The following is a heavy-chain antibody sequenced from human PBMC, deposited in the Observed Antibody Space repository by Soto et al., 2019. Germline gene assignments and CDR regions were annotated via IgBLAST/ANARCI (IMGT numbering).Heavy chain of an antibody. Sequence: ASVKVSCKASGYTFTSYDINWVRQATGQGLEWMGWMNPNSGNTGCAQKFQGRVTMTRNTSISTAYMELSSLRSEDTVVYYCARGYCTNGVCYYFDYWGQGTLVTVSS. J-gene: IGHJ4*02. CDR1: GYTFTSYD. CDR2: MNPNSGNT. V-gene: IGHV1-8*01. CDR3: ARGYCTNGVCYYFDY. D-gene: IGHD2-8*01.